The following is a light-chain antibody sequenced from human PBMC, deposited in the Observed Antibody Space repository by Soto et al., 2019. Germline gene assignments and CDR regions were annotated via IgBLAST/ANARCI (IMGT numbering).Light chain of an antibody. CDR1: QGISSN. V-gene: IGKV3-15*01. J-gene: IGKJ5*01. CDR2: GAS. CDR3: KQYNSWPPFT. Sequence: EIVLTQSPGTLSVSPGDRVTLSCRASQGISSNLAWYQQKPGQAPRLLILGASTRASGIPARFSGSGSGTEFTLTISSLQYEDFAVYYCKQYNSWPPFTFGQGTRLEIK.